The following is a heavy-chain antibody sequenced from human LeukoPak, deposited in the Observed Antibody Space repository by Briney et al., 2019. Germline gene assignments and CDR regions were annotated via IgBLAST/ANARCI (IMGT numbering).Heavy chain of an antibody. J-gene: IGHJ4*02. Sequence: PSETLSLTCTVSGGSISSYYRSWIRQPPGKGLEWIGYIYYSGSTNYNPSLKSRVTISVDTSKNQFSLKLSSVTAADTAVYYCASAYSSSSVIDYWGQGTLVTVSS. CDR3: ASAYSSSSVIDY. V-gene: IGHV4-59*01. D-gene: IGHD6-6*01. CDR2: IYYSGST. CDR1: GGSISSYY.